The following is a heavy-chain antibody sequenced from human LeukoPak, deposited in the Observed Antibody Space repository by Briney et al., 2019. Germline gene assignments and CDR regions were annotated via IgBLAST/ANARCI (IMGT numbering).Heavy chain of an antibody. CDR1: GFTFSNYA. Sequence: GGSLRLSCAASGFTFSNYAMHWVRQAPGKGLEWVAIISYDGGNKYYADSVKGRFTISRDNAKNSLYLQMNSLRAEDTAVYYCAREGMYYYDSSGYPGVWYYMDVWGKGTTVTVSS. CDR3: AREGMYYYDSSGYPGVWYYMDV. CDR2: ISYDGGNK. V-gene: IGHV3-30*04. J-gene: IGHJ6*03. D-gene: IGHD3-22*01.